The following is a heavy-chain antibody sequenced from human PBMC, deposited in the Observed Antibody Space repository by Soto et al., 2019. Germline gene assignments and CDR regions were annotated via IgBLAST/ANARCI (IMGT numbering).Heavy chain of an antibody. CDR2: ISGSGEST. J-gene: IGHJ4*02. CDR1: GFTFSSYA. V-gene: IGHV3-23*01. D-gene: IGHD2-15*01. Sequence: PGGSLRLSCAASGFTFSSYAMHWVRQAPGKGLEWVSAISGSGESTFYGDSVKGRFTVSRDNSKNTLYLQMNSLGVEDTAEYYCAKGGGSCCFDCWGQGTLVTVSS. CDR3: AKGGGSCCFDC.